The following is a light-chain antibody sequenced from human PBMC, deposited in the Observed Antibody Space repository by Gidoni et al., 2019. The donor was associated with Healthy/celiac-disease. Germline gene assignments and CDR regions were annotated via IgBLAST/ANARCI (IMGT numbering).Light chain of an antibody. J-gene: IGKJ5*01. Sequence: DIQMTQSPSPLSASVGYRVTITCRASQSISSYLNLYQQKPGKAPKLLIYAASSLHSGVPSRLSGSGSGTDFTLTISSLQPEDFATYYCQQSYSTPITFXXXTRLEIK. CDR2: AAS. CDR3: QQSYSTPIT. CDR1: QSISSY. V-gene: IGKV1-39*01.